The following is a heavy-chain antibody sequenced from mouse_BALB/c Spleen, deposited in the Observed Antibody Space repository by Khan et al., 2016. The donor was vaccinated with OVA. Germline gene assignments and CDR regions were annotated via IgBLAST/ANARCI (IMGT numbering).Heavy chain of an antibody. CDR2: IFPVTGTT. J-gene: IGHJ3*01. D-gene: IGHD2-10*01. CDR1: GYTFTSYW. Sequence: VKLLESGAELVKPGASVKLSCKTSGYTFTSYWIQWVKQRPGQGLGWIGEIFPVTGTTYYNENFKGKATLTVDTSSSTAFMQLSSLTSEDSAFEFCARAYFGNYEFAYWGQGTLVTVSA. V-gene: IGHV1S132*01. CDR3: ARAYFGNYEFAY.